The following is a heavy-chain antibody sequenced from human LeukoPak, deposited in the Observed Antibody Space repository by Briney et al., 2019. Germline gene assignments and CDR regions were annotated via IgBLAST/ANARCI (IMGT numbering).Heavy chain of an antibody. CDR2: ISGSGGST. J-gene: IGHJ1*01. CDR3: AKVLTRYCSGGSCSGYFQH. V-gene: IGHV3-23*01. D-gene: IGHD2-15*01. CDR1: GFTLSSYA. Sequence: GGSLRLSCAASGFTLSSYAMSWVRQAPGKGLEWVSAISGSGGSTYYADSVKGRFTISRDNSKNTLYLQMNSLRAEDTAVYYCAKVLTRYCSGGSCSGYFQHWGQGTLVTVSS.